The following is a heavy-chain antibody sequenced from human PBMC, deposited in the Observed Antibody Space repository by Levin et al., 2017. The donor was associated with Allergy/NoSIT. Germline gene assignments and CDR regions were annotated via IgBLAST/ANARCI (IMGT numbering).Heavy chain of an antibody. Sequence: GGSLRLSCAASGFIFSNYVMHWVRQAPGKGLEWVAFIVFDGSTELYADSVKGRFTVSRDNSKNMLYLQMNSLRSEDTAVYYCAKESDGFDIWGQGTMVSVSS. J-gene: IGHJ3*02. CDR2: IVFDGSTE. CDR3: AKESDGFDI. V-gene: IGHV3-30*02. CDR1: GFIFSNYV.